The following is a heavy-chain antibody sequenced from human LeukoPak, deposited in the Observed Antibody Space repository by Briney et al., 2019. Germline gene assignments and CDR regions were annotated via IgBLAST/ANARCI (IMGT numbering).Heavy chain of an antibody. CDR3: ASLKNSYDSSGYLVTDAFDI. Sequence: ASVKVSCKASGYTFTSNGISWVRQAPGQGLEWMGWISAYNGNTNYEQKLQGRVTMTADTSTSTAYMELRSLRSDDTAVYYCASLKNSYDSSGYLVTDAFDIWGQGTMVTVSS. CDR2: ISAYNGNT. V-gene: IGHV1-18*01. J-gene: IGHJ3*02. D-gene: IGHD3-22*01. CDR1: GYTFTSNG.